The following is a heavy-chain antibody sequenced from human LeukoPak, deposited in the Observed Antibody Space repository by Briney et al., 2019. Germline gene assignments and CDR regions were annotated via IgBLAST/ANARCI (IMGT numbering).Heavy chain of an antibody. D-gene: IGHD1-26*01. V-gene: IGHV3-15*01. Sequence: GGPLRLSCAASGFTFSDAWMNLVRLAPGKVLEWVGRIKSRNRGETVDYAAPVKGRITISRDDSKTTVHLPINSLTTADTAIYYCTTDGSTTSSNTFDYWGQGTLVTVSS. CDR2: IKSRNRGETV. CDR3: TTDGSTTSSNTFDY. J-gene: IGHJ4*02. CDR1: GFTFSDAW.